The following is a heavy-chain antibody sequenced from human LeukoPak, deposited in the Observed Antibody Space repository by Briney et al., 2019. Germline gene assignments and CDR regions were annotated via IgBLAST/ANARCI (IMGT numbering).Heavy chain of an antibody. Sequence: GGSLRLSCAASGLPFSSHGMHWVRQAPGKGLEWVAVIWYDGSKSYYIDSVKGRFTISRDNSKNMLYLQMNSLRVEDTGVYYCARIYGYRSDYWGQGTLVTVSS. CDR2: IWYDGSKS. CDR1: GLPFSSHG. D-gene: IGHD5-24*01. J-gene: IGHJ4*02. CDR3: ARIYGYRSDY. V-gene: IGHV3-33*01.